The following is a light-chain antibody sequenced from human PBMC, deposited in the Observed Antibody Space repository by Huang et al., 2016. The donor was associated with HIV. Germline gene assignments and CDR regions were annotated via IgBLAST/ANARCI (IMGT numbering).Light chain of an antibody. Sequence: DIQMTQSPSSLSASVGDRVTITCRASQSISSYLNWYQQKPGKAPKLPIYAASSLQSGVPSRFSGSGSGTDFTLTVSNLQPEDFAAYYCQQSYSTPLTFGRGTKVEIK. V-gene: IGKV1-39*01. CDR3: QQSYSTPLT. CDR2: AAS. CDR1: QSISSY. J-gene: IGKJ4*01.